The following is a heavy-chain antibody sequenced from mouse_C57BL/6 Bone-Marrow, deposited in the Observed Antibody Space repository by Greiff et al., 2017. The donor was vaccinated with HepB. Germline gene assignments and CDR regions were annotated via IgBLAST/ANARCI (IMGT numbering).Heavy chain of an antibody. Sequence: EVKVVESGGGLVKPGGSLKLSCAASGFTFSDYGMHWVRQAPEKGLEWVAYISSGSSTIYYADTVKGRFTISRDKAKNTLFLQMTSLRSEDTAMYYCARDYYGSSYPAWFAYWGQGTLVTVSA. CDR3: ARDYYGSSYPAWFAY. D-gene: IGHD1-1*01. J-gene: IGHJ3*01. CDR2: ISSGSSTI. CDR1: GFTFSDYG. V-gene: IGHV5-17*01.